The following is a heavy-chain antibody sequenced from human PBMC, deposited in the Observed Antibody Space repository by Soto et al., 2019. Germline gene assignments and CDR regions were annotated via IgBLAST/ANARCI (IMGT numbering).Heavy chain of an antibody. V-gene: IGHV6-1*01. CDR2: TYYRSKWYN. J-gene: IGHJ6*02. CDR3: ARGHSSSWRGYYYGMDV. CDR1: GDSVSSNSAA. Sequence: PSQTLSLTCAISGDSVSSNSAAWNWIRQSPSRGLEWLGRTYYRSKWYNDYAVSVKSRITINPDTSKNQFSLQLNSVTPEDTAVYYCARGHSSSWRGYYYGMDVWGQGTMVTVSS. D-gene: IGHD6-13*01.